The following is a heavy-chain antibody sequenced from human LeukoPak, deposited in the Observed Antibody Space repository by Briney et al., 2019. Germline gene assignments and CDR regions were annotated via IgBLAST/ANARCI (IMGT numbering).Heavy chain of an antibody. CDR1: GFTFSNYG. CDR3: AKDEGYYYYGMDV. CDR2: ILYDGINK. J-gene: IGHJ6*02. V-gene: IGHV3-30*02. Sequence: PGGSLRLSCAASGFTFSNYGMHWVRQAPGKGLEWVAVILYDGINKNYADSVKGRFTISRDNSKNTLYLQMNSLRAEDTAVYYCAKDEGYYYYGMDVWGQGTTVTVSS.